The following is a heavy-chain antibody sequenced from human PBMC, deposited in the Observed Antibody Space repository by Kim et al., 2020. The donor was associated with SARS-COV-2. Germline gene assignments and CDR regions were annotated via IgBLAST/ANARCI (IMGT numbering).Heavy chain of an antibody. J-gene: IGHJ4*02. V-gene: IGHV3-33*01. CDR2: IWYDGSNK. CDR3: ARSHYGDYYFDY. Sequence: GGSLRLSCAASGFTFSSYGMHWVRQAPGKGLEWVAVIWYDGSNKYYADSVKGRFTISRDNSKNTLYLQMNSLRAEDTAVYYCARSHYGDYYFDYWGQGTLVTVSS. D-gene: IGHD4-17*01. CDR1: GFTFSSYG.